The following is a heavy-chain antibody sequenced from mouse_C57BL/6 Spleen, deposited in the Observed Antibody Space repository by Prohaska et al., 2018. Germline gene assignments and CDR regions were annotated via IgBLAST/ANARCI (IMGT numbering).Heavy chain of an antibody. Sequence: PGASVKISCKASGYTFTDYYMNWVKQSHGKSLEWIGDINPNNGGTSYNQKFKGKATLTVDKSSSTAYMELRSLTSEDSAVYYCAKGSNYVDWGQGTTLTVSS. CDR3: AKGSNYVD. J-gene: IGHJ2*01. CDR2: INPNNGGT. V-gene: IGHV1-26*01. CDR1: GYTFTDYY. D-gene: IGHD2-5*01.